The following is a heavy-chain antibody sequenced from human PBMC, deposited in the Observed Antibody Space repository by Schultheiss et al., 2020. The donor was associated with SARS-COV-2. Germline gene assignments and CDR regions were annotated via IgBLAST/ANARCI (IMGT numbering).Heavy chain of an antibody. Sequence: SETLSLTCAVSGGSISSGYYWGWIRQPPGKGLEWIGEINHSGSTNYNPSLKSRVTISVDTSKNQFSLKLSSVTAADTAVYYCARAAAGGFDYWGQGTLVTVSS. CDR3: ARAAAGGFDY. CDR1: GGSISSGYY. J-gene: IGHJ4*02. CDR2: INHSGST. V-gene: IGHV4-38-2*01. D-gene: IGHD6-13*01.